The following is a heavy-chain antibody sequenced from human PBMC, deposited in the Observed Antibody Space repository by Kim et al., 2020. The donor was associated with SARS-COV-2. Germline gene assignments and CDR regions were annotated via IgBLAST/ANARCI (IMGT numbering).Heavy chain of an antibody. CDR2: ISGSDGST. CDR1: GFTFSTSA. V-gene: IGHV3-23*01. CDR3: VKDHSTYYYDSSGYYFESGWFDP. D-gene: IGHD3-22*01. Sequence: GGSLRLSCAASGFTFSTSAMSWVRQAPGKGLEWVSIISGSDGSTYYADSVKGRFTISRDNSKNTLYLQMNSRRAEDTAVYYCVKDHSTYYYDSSGYYFESGWFDPWGQGTRVMVSS. J-gene: IGHJ5*02.